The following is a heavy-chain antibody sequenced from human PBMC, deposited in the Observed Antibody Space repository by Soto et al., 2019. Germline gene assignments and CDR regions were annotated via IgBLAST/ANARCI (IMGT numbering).Heavy chain of an antibody. CDR1: GGTFSSYA. Sequence: GASVKVSCKASGGTFSSYAIGWVRQAPGQGLEWMGGIIPIFGTANYAQKFQGRVTITADESTSTAYMELSSLRSEDTAVYYCARAQGETYYYDSSGPSHAFDIWGQGTMVTVSS. CDR3: ARAQGETYYYDSSGPSHAFDI. J-gene: IGHJ3*02. D-gene: IGHD3-22*01. CDR2: IIPIFGTA. V-gene: IGHV1-69*13.